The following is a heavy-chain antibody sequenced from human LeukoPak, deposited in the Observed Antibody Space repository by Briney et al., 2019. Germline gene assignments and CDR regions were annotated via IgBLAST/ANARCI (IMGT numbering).Heavy chain of an antibody. Sequence: ASVKVSCKASGYTLTTYGISWVRQAPGQGLEWMGWISAYNGNTNYAQKLQGRVTMTTDTYTSTAYMDLRSLRSDDTAVYYCATLTTSRYFDYWGQGTLVTVSS. D-gene: IGHD4-17*01. J-gene: IGHJ4*02. CDR1: GYTLTTYG. V-gene: IGHV1-18*01. CDR3: ATLTTSRYFDY. CDR2: ISAYNGNT.